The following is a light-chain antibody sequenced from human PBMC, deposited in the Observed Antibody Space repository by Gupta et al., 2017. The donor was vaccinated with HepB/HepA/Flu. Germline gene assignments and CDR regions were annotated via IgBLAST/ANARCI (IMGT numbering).Light chain of an antibody. CDR3: SAWYDSLTGLV. V-gene: IGLV1-44*01. CDR1: SSNIESNT. CDR2: SNN. J-gene: IGLJ3*02. Sequence: QSVLTQPPSTSRTPGQRVTISCSGSSSNIESNTVNWYQQLPGTAPQLLIYSNNQRPSGVPDRFSGSKSGTSASLAIRGLQSEDDADYYCSAWYDSLTGLVFGGGTKLTVL.